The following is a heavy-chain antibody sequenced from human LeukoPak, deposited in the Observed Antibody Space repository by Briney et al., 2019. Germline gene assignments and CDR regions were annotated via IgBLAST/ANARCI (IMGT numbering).Heavy chain of an antibody. CDR2: IYYSGST. CDR1: GGSISSYY. Sequence: KPSETLSLTCTVSGGSISSYYWSWIRQPPGRGLERIGYIYYSGSTNYNPSLKSRVTISVDTSKNQFSLKLSSVTAADTAVYYCARHNPTGTGTNWWFDPWGQGTLVTVSS. D-gene: IGHD1-7*01. V-gene: IGHV4-59*08. J-gene: IGHJ5*02. CDR3: ARHNPTGTGTNWWFDP.